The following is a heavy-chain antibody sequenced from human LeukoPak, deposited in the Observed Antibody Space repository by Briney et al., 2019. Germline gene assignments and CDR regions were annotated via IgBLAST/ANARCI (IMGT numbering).Heavy chain of an antibody. V-gene: IGHV1-18*01. CDR2: ISAYNGNT. CDR1: AYTFTNYG. Sequence: ASVKVSCKASAYTFTNYGISWVRQAPGQGLEWMGWISAYNGNTNYAQKFQGRVTMTTDTSTSTAYMELTSLRSDDTAVYYCARVGPDDSGSCLDYWGQGTLVTVSS. J-gene: IGHJ4*02. CDR3: ARVGPDDSGSCLDY. D-gene: IGHD1-26*01.